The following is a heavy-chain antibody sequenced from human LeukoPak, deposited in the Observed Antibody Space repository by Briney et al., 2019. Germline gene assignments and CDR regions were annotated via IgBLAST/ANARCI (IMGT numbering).Heavy chain of an antibody. CDR1: GFTFSTYG. CDR2: VRSDGSNK. CDR3: AKVVDILTNFDY. V-gene: IGHV3-30*02. J-gene: IGHJ4*02. Sequence: GRSLRLSCAASGFTFSTYGMHWVRQAPGKGLEWVAFVRSDGSNKYYADSVKGRFTISRDNSKNTVYLQMNSLRAEDTAVYYCAKVVDILTNFDYWGQGTLVTVSS. D-gene: IGHD3-9*01.